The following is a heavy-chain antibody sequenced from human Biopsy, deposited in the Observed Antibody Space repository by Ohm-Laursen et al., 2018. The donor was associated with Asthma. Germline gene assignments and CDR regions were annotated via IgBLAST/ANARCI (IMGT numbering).Heavy chain of an antibody. J-gene: IGHJ4*02. CDR1: GGSITSSSYY. CDR3: VRHQYSSSWSTFDY. Sequence: SDTLSLTCTVSGGSITSSSYYWGWIRQPPGKGMEWIGSMYHSGSPYCHPSLKSRATISVDTSKNQLSLKMSFVTAADTAVYFCVRHQYSSSWSTFDYWGQGALVTVSS. V-gene: IGHV4-39*01. D-gene: IGHD3-22*01. CDR2: MYHSGSP.